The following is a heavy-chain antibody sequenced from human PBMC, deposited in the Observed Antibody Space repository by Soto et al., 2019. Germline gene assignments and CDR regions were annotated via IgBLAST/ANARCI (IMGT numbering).Heavy chain of an antibody. CDR2: IIPIFGTA. J-gene: IGHJ6*02. V-gene: IGHV1-69*13. D-gene: IGHD2-2*01. CDR1: GGTFSSYA. Sequence: SVKVSCKASGGTFSSYAISWVRQAPGQGLEWMGGIIPIFGTANYAQKFQGRVTITADESTSTAYMELSSLRSEDTAVYYCARGIVPAASIDYYGMDVWGQGTTVTVSS. CDR3: ARGIVPAASIDYYGMDV.